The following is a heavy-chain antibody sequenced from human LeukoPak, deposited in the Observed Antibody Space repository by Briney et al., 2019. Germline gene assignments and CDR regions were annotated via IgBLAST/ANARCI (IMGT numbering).Heavy chain of an antibody. CDR3: ARYCGGDCYPHDAFDI. V-gene: IGHV3-23*01. D-gene: IGHD2-21*02. Sequence: GGSLRLSCAASGFTFSSYAMSWVRQAPGKGLELVSAVSGGGGSTYYADSVKGRFTVSRDNSKNTLYLQMGSLRAEDMAVYYCARYCGGDCYPHDAFDIWGQGTMVTVSS. CDR2: VSGGGGST. CDR1: GFTFSSYA. J-gene: IGHJ3*02.